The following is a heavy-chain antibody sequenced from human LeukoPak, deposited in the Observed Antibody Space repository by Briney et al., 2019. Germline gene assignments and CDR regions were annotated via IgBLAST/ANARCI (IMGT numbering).Heavy chain of an antibody. CDR2: ISGSGGST. Sequence: GGSLRLSCAASGFTFSNYAMSWVRQAPGKGLEWVSAISGSGGSTYYADSVKGRFTISRDNSKNTLYLQMNSLRAEDTAVYYCARMKYSSRANWFDPWGQGTLVTVSS. CDR3: ARMKYSSRANWFDP. J-gene: IGHJ5*02. CDR1: GFTFSNYA. D-gene: IGHD6-13*01. V-gene: IGHV3-23*01.